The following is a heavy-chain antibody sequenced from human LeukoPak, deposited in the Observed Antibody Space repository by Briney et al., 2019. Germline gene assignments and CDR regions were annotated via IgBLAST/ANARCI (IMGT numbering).Heavy chain of an antibody. Sequence: PSETLSLTCTVSGGSISSGGYYWSWIRQHPGKGLEWIGYIYYSGSTYYNPSLKSRVTISVDTSKNQFSLKLSSVTAADTAVYYCARQSRSGSHQNDYWGQGTLVTVSS. D-gene: IGHD1-26*01. CDR1: GGSISSGGYY. V-gene: IGHV4-39*01. J-gene: IGHJ4*02. CDR3: ARQSRSGSHQNDY. CDR2: IYYSGST.